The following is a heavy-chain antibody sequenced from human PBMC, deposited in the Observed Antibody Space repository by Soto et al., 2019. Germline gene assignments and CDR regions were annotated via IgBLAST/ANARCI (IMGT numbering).Heavy chain of an antibody. CDR1: GYTFTSYD. V-gene: IGHV1-8*01. D-gene: IGHD6-6*01. Sequence: QGQLVQSGAEVKKPGASVKVSCKASGYTFTSYDINWVRQATGQGLEWMGWMNPNSGNTGYAQKFQGRVTMTRNTSISTDYMELSSLRSEDTAVYYCARAPSIAARYYFDYWGQGTLVTVSS. CDR2: MNPNSGNT. CDR3: ARAPSIAARYYFDY. J-gene: IGHJ4*02.